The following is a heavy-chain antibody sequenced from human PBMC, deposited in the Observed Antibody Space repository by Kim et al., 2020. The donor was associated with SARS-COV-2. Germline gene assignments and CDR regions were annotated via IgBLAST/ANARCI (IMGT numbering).Heavy chain of an antibody. CDR2: IYYSGST. Sequence: SETLSLTCTVSGGSISSYYWSWIRQPPGKGLEWIGYIYYSGSTKYNPSLKSGVTISVDTSKNQFSLKLSSVTAADTAVYYCARGPGWRKIGNYNYGMDVWGGGTTVIVS. CDR3: ARGPGWRKIGNYNYGMDV. D-gene: IGHD3-10*01. J-gene: IGHJ6*02. CDR1: GGSISSYY. V-gene: IGHV4-59*01.